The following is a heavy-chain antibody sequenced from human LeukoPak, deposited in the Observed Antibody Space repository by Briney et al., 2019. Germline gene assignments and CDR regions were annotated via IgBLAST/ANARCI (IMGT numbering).Heavy chain of an antibody. CDR2: IYSDGST. Sequence: SETLSLTCTVSGASIRTNNWSWIRQSPGKGLEWIGYIYSDGSTSYNPSLKSRVTISVDTSKNHLSLKLNSMTAADTAVYYCARHRPGFDPWGQGTLVTVSS. CDR3: ARHRPGFDP. J-gene: IGHJ5*02. CDR1: GASIRTNN. D-gene: IGHD6-6*01. V-gene: IGHV4-59*08.